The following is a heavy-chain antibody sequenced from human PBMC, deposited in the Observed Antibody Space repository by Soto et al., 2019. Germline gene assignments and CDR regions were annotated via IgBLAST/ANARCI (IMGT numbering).Heavy chain of an antibody. J-gene: IGHJ3*02. CDR2: IIPIFCTA. Sequence: GASVKVSCKASGGTFSSYAMSWVRQAPGQGLEWMGGIIPIFCTANYAQKFQGRVTITADKSTSTAYMELSSLRSEDTAVYYCARERRGITMIVVVTPGAFDIWGQGTMVTV. CDR1: GGTFSSYA. D-gene: IGHD3-22*01. CDR3: ARERRGITMIVVVTPGAFDI. V-gene: IGHV1-69*06.